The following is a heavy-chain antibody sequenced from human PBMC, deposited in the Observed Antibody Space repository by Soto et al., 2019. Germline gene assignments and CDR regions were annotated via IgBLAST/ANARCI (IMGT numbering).Heavy chain of an antibody. Sequence: PSETLSLTCTVSGGSISSYYWSWIRQPPGKGLEWIGYIYYSRSTNYNPSLKSRVTISVDTSKNQFSLKLSSVTAADTAVYYCASLRGYCSSTSCLPHMDVWGKGTTVTVSS. D-gene: IGHD2-2*01. V-gene: IGHV4-59*08. CDR1: GGSISSYY. J-gene: IGHJ6*04. CDR3: ASLRGYCSSTSCLPHMDV. CDR2: IYYSRST.